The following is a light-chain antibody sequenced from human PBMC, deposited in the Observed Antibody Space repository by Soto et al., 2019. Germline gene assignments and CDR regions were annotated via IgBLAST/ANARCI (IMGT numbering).Light chain of an antibody. CDR2: AAP. CDR3: LQDYGDSWT. V-gene: IGKV1-6*01. CDR1: RDVGSD. J-gene: IGKJ1*01. Sequence: TQMTQSPLSLSASVGEKIIITCRASRDVGSDVSWYQQKPGQAPKLVIYAAPNLYTGVPSRFSGRRSGTEFTLTISSLQPEDFASYYCLQDYGDSWTFGQGTKVDIK.